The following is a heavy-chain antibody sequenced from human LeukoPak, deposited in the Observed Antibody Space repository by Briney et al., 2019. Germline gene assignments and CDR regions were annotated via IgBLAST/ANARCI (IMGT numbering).Heavy chain of an antibody. D-gene: IGHD3-9*01. CDR1: GFTFSSYA. V-gene: IGHV3-48*01. J-gene: IGHJ6*02. CDR2: ISSSSSTI. Sequence: GGSLRLSCAASGFTFSSYAMSWVRQAPGKGLEWVSYISSSSSTIYYADSVKGRFTISRDNAKNSLYLQMNSLRAEDTAVYYCARDQLKGRYFDLDVWGQGTTVTVSS. CDR3: ARDQLKGRYFDLDV.